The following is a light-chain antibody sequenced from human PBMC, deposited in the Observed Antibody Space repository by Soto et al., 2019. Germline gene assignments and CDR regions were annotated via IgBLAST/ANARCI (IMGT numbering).Light chain of an antibody. Sequence: QSALTQPPSVSGSPGQSVAIYCTGTSSDVGSSNGVSWYQQPPGTAPKLMIYDVSNRPSGVPDRFSGSKSGNTASLTISGLQAEDEADYYCSSYTSSSTYVFGTGTKVTVL. J-gene: IGLJ1*01. CDR3: SSYTSSSTYV. CDR2: DVS. CDR1: SSDVGSSNG. V-gene: IGLV2-18*02.